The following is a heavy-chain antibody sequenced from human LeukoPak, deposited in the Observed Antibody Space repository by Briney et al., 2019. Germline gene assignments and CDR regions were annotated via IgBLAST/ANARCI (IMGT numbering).Heavy chain of an antibody. D-gene: IGHD1-26*01. Sequence: GGSLRLSCAVSGFTLSINYMTWLRPAPGKGPEWVSVIHSDGSTYSADSVKGRFSISRDNSKSTLYLQMNSLRGEDTAVYYCARGGGNYHPEDYWGQGTLVTVSS. CDR1: GFTLSINY. V-gene: IGHV3-66*01. CDR2: IHSDGST. CDR3: ARGGGNYHPEDY. J-gene: IGHJ4*02.